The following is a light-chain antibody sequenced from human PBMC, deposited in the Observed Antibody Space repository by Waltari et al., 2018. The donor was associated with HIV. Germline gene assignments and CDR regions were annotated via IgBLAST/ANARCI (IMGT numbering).Light chain of an antibody. J-gene: IGLJ1*01. CDR1: SSDVGGYNY. CDR3: SSYTSSSTLV. V-gene: IGLV2-14*01. Sequence: QSALTQPASVSGSPGQSITISCTGTSSDVGGYNYVSWYHQHPGKAPNLMIYEVSNRPSGVSRRFSASKSGTTASLAISGLQAEDEADYYCSSYTSSSTLVFGTGTKVTVL. CDR2: EVS.